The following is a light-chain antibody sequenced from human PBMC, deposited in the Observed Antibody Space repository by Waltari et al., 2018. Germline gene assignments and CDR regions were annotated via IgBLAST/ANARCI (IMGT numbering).Light chain of an antibody. CDR3: QRYDNLPVFA. CDR1: QDISSY. V-gene: IGKV1-33*01. CDR2: DAS. J-gene: IGKJ3*01. Sequence: DIQLTQSPSSVSASVGDIVSITCQASQDISSYLNWSQQKPGKAAKLLIYDASILQTGVPSSLSGSQYGKHFTLTISSLQPEDVATYFCQRYDNLPVFAFGPGTTV.